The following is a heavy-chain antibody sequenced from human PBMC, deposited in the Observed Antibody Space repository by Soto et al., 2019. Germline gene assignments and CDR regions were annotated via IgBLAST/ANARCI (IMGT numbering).Heavy chain of an antibody. CDR2: ISYDGSNK. CDR1: GFTFSSYA. J-gene: IGHJ6*02. D-gene: IGHD1-26*01. V-gene: IGHV3-30-3*01. Sequence: QVQLVESGGGVVQPGGSLRLSCAASGFTFSSYAMHWVRQAPGKGLEWVAVISYDGSNKYYADSVKGRFTISRDNSKNSLYLQMNSLRAEDKAVYYWARDSGSGSYQLLYDYGMDVWGQGTTVTVSS. CDR3: ARDSGSGSYQLLYDYGMDV.